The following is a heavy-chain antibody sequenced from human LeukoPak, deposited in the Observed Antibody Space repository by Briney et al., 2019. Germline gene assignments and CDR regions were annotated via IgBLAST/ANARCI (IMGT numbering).Heavy chain of an antibody. Sequence: SETLSLTCTVSGGSISSGDYYWSWIRQPPGKGLEWIGYIYYSGSTYYSPSLKSRVTISVDTSKNQFSLKLSSVTAADTAVYYCAREYYYDSSGYFLWGQGTLVTVSS. CDR3: AREYYYDSSGYFL. CDR1: GGSISSGDYY. J-gene: IGHJ4*02. V-gene: IGHV4-30-4*08. CDR2: IYYSGST. D-gene: IGHD3-22*01.